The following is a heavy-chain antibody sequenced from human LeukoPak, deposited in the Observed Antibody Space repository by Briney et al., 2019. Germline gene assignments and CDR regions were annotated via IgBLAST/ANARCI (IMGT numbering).Heavy chain of an antibody. CDR1: GGSISSYY. CDR3: ARNHGDYEVDY. J-gene: IGHJ4*02. CDR2: ISSSGST. D-gene: IGHD4-17*01. Sequence: SETLSLTCTVSGGSISSYYWSWIRQPPGKGLEWIAYISSSGSTDYNPSLKSRVTISVDTSKNQFSLKLTSVTAADTAVYYCARNHGDYEVDYWGQGNLVTVSS. V-gene: IGHV4-59*12.